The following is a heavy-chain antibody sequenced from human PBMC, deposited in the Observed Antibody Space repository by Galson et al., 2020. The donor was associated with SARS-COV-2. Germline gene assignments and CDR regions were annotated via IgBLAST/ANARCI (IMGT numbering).Heavy chain of an antibody. Sequence: GGSLRLSCAASGFTFSSYGMHWVRQAPGKGLEWVAVIWYDGSNKYYADSVKGRFTISRDNSKNTLYLQMNSLRAEDTAVYYCAKDPGLRLLEGNFDYWGQGTLVTVSS. J-gene: IGHJ4*02. CDR2: IWYDGSNK. CDR3: AKDPGLRLLEGNFDY. CDR1: GFTFSSYG. D-gene: IGHD5-12*01. V-gene: IGHV3-33*06.